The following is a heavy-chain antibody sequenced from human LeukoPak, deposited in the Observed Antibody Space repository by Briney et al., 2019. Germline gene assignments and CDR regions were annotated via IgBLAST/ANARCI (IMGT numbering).Heavy chain of an antibody. D-gene: IGHD2-15*01. CDR1: GFTFSNYS. Sequence: GGSLRLSCAASGFTFSNYSMSWVRQAPGKGLEWVSAISGSGGSTYYTDSVKGRFTISRDNSKNTLYLQMNSPSAEDTAVYYCPKRATPSPRFDYWGQGTLVTVSS. CDR2: ISGSGGST. J-gene: IGHJ4*02. V-gene: IGHV3-23*01. CDR3: PKRATPSPRFDY.